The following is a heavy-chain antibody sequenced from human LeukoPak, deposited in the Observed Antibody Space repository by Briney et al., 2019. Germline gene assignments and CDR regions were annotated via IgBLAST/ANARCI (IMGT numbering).Heavy chain of an antibody. D-gene: IGHD6-13*01. Sequence: ASVTVSCKASGYTFTSYAMHWVRQAPGQRLEWMGWINAGNGNTKYSQKFQGRVTITRDTSASTAYMELSSLRSEDTAVYYCARNSAAASRFAWFDPWGQGTLVTVSS. CDR2: INAGNGNT. CDR3: ARNSAAASRFAWFDP. V-gene: IGHV1-3*01. J-gene: IGHJ5*02. CDR1: GYTFTSYA.